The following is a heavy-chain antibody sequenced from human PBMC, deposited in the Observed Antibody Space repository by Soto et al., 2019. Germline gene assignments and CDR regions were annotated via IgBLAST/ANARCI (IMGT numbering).Heavy chain of an antibody. J-gene: IGHJ6*02. CDR3: AGKFDSSSWYVLSQKIGGYGMDV. Sequence: SETLSLTCTASGDSISTYYCSWIRQAPGRGLEWIGYSFPSGSTKYNPSLKSRATISVDTAKNQFSLKLSSVTAADTAVYYCAGKFDSSSWYVLSQKIGGYGMDVWGQGTTVTSP. CDR1: GDSISTYY. V-gene: IGHV4-59*01. CDR2: SFPSGST. D-gene: IGHD6-13*01.